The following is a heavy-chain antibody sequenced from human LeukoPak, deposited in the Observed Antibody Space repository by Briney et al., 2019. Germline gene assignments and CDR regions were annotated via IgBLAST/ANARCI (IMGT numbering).Heavy chain of an antibody. V-gene: IGHV3-30*18. CDR1: GFTFSSYG. J-gene: IGHJ4*02. CDR3: AKGGLPTYYYDSSGYYYFDY. D-gene: IGHD3-22*01. Sequence: PGGSLRLSCAASGFTFSSYGMHWVRQAPGKGLEWVAVISYDGSNKYYADSVKGRFTISRDNSKNTLYLQMNSLRAEDTAVYYCAKGGLPTYYYDSSGYYYFDYWGRGTLVTVSS. CDR2: ISYDGSNK.